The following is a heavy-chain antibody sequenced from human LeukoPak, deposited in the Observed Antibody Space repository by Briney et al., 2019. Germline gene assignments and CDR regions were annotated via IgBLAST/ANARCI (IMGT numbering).Heavy chain of an antibody. CDR1: GFTFCSYG. Sequence: GGSLRLSCAASGFTFCSYGMHWVRQAPGKGLEWVAVISYDGSNKYYADSVKGRFTISRDNSKNTLYLQMNSLRAEDTAVYYCAKDRFGYKRYWGQGTLVTVSS. D-gene: IGHD5-12*01. CDR3: AKDRFGYKRY. V-gene: IGHV3-30*18. J-gene: IGHJ4*02. CDR2: ISYDGSNK.